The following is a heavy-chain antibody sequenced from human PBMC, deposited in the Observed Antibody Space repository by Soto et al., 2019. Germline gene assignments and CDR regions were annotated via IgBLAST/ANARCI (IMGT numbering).Heavy chain of an antibody. J-gene: IGHJ6*02. CDR2: ISGSGGST. V-gene: IGHV3-23*01. Sequence: EVQLLESGGGLVQPGGSLRLSCAASGFTFSSYAMSWVRQAPGKGLEWVSAISGSGGSTYYADSVKGRFTISRDNSKNTLYLQMNSLRAEDTAVYYCAKGDIRFLEWLQNYHGMDVWGQGTTVTVSS. CDR3: AKGDIRFLEWLQNYHGMDV. D-gene: IGHD3-3*01. CDR1: GFTFSSYA.